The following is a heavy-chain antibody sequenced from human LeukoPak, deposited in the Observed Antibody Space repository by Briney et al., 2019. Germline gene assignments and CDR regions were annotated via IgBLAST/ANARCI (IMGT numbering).Heavy chain of an antibody. D-gene: IGHD3-22*01. Sequence: SQTLSLTCAVSGGSISSGGYSWSWIRQPPGKGLEWIGCIYHSGSTYYNPSLKSRVTISVDRSKNQFSLKLSSVTAADTAVYYCARGYYYDSSGYQPPFDYWGQGTLVTVSS. V-gene: IGHV4-30-2*01. CDR2: IYHSGST. CDR1: GGSISSGGYS. CDR3: ARGYYYDSSGYQPPFDY. J-gene: IGHJ4*02.